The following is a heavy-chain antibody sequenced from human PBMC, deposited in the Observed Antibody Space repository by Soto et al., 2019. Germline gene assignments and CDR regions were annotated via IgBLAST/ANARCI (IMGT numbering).Heavy chain of an antibody. CDR1: GGSFSGYY. D-gene: IGHD2-21*02. CDR3: ARADRTLVTSYSLDV. CDR2: INHSGTI. V-gene: IGHV4-34*01. J-gene: IGHJ6*02. Sequence: SETLSLTCAVYGGSFSGYYWTWIRQPPGKGLEWIGEINHSGTINFNPSLKSLLTISLDTSKKHFSLKLSSVTDADTAAYYCARADRTLVTSYSLDVWGQGTTVTVSS.